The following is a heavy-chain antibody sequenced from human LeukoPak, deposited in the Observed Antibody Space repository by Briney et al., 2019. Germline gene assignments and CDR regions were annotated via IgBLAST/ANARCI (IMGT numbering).Heavy chain of an antibody. Sequence: PSETLSLTCTVSGGSISSSSYYWGWIRQPPGKGLEWIGSIYYSGSTYYNPSLKSRVTISVDTSKNQFSLKLSSVTAADTAVYYCARRRDGYNFLFVYWGQGTLVTVSS. CDR2: IYYSGST. V-gene: IGHV4-39*01. CDR1: GGSISSSSYY. CDR3: ARRRDGYNFLFVY. J-gene: IGHJ4*02. D-gene: IGHD5-24*01.